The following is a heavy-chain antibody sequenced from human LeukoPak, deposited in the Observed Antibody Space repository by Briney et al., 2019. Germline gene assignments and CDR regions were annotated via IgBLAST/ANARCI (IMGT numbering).Heavy chain of an antibody. CDR3: VTVGSTSRGWYDFDN. V-gene: IGHV3-53*01. J-gene: IGHJ4*02. CDR1: GFSVRRKY. CDR2: IYSGDTT. D-gene: IGHD6-19*01. Sequence: GGSLRHSFGASGFSVRRKYMSPVRQTPGKGLEWVSLIYSGDTTYYADSVKGRFTISTDNSKNTLYLQMNRLRAEDTAVYYCVTVGSTSRGWYDFDNWGQGTLVTVSS.